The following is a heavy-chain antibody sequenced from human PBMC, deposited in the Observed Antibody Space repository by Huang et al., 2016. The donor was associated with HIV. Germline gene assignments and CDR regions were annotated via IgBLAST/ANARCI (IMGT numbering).Heavy chain of an antibody. CDR3: ARGPYSNVWQSYVDY. V-gene: IGHV3-30-3*01. CDR2: ISSEGYKN. Sequence: QVQLVESGGGVVQSGRSLTLSCAASGFTFRKHAVHWVRQAPGNVLEWGAFISSEGYKNEYADAVMGRFIISSDNSKNTLYLQMNRLRPEDTALYYCARGPYSNVWQSYVDYWGQGTLVTVSS. D-gene: IGHD6-19*01. CDR1: GFTFRKHA. J-gene: IGHJ4*02.